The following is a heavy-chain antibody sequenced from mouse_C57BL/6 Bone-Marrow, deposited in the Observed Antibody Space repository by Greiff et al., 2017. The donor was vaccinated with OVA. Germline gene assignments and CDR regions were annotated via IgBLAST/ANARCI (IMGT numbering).Heavy chain of an antibody. J-gene: IGHJ3*01. V-gene: IGHV1-7*01. CDR3: ARFYYGTNRESWFAY. CDR2: INPSSGYT. Sequence: QVQLQQSGAELAQPGASVKLSCKASGYTFTSYWMHWVKQRPGQGLDWIGYINPSSGYTKYNQKFKDKATLTADKSSSTAYMQLSSLTSDDSAVYYCARFYYGTNRESWFAYWGQGTLVTVSA. D-gene: IGHD2-1*01. CDR1: GYTFTSYW.